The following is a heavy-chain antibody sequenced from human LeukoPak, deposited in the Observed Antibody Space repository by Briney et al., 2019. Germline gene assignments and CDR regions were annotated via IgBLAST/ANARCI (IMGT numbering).Heavy chain of an antibody. D-gene: IGHD1-14*01. CDR3: ARSTNRLDS. CDR2: IYYSGST. V-gene: IGHV4-39*07. Sequence: PSETLSLTCTVSGGSISSSSYYWGWIRQPPGKGLEWIGSIYYSGSTYYNPSLKSRVTISVDTSKNQFSLNVTSVTAADTAVYYCARSTNRLDSWGQGTLVTVSS. CDR1: GGSISSSSYY. J-gene: IGHJ4*02.